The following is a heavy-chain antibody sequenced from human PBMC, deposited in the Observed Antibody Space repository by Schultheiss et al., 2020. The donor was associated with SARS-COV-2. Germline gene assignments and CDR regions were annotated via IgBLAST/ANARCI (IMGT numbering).Heavy chain of an antibody. Sequence: ASVKVSCKASGYTFTDYGISWVRQAPGQGLEWVGWIDPDNGGTNYAQKFQGRVTMTRDTSISTAYMELSRLRSDDTAVYYCARDFYSRTNWFDPWGQGTLVTVSS. CDR2: IDPDNGGT. J-gene: IGHJ5*02. CDR1: GYTFTDYG. CDR3: ARDFYSRTNWFDP. V-gene: IGHV1-2*02. D-gene: IGHD6-13*01.